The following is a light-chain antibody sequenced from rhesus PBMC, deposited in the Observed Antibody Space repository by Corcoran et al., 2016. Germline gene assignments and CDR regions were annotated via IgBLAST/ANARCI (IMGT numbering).Light chain of an antibody. V-gene: IGKV1-22*01. Sequence: DIQMTQSPSSLSASAGDTVTITCRASQSISSWLDWYQQKPGKAPKLLIYKAANLQSGVPSRFSGSGSGTDFTLTISGLQPEYFATYYCLHYSSSPRTFGQGTKVEIK. CDR1: QSISSW. J-gene: IGKJ1*01. CDR2: KAA. CDR3: LHYSSSPRT.